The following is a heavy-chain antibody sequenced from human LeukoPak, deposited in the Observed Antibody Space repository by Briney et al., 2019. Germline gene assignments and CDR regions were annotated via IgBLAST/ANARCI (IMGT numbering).Heavy chain of an antibody. D-gene: IGHD3-10*01. V-gene: IGHV1-3*01. CDR2: INAGNGNT. J-gene: IGHJ6*02. CDR3: ARGPVPGYYYGMDV. CDR1: GYTFTSYA. Sequence: ASVKVSCKASGYTFTSYAMHWVRQAPGQRLEWMGWINAGNGNTKYSQKFQGRVTITRDTSASTAYMELSSLRSEDTAVYYCARGPVPGYYYGMDVWGQGTTVTVSS.